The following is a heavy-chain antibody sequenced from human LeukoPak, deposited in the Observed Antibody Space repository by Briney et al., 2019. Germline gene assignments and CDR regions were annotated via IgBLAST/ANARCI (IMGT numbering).Heavy chain of an antibody. V-gene: IGHV5-51*01. CDR3: ARRGSKNWFDP. Sequence: GESLKISCKGSGYSFTSYWIGWGRQLPGKGLEWMGIIYPGDSDTRYSPSFQGQVTISADKSISTASLQWSSLKASDTAMYYCARRGSKNWFDPWGQGTLVTVSS. CDR1: GYSFTSYW. J-gene: IGHJ5*02. CDR2: IYPGDSDT. D-gene: IGHD3-16*01.